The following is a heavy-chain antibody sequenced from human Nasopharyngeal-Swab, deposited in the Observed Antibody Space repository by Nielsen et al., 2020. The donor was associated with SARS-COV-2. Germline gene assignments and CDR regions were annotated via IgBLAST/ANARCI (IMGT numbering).Heavy chain of an antibody. CDR1: GGSISSNY. D-gene: IGHD1-26*01. CDR2: MSYSGST. Sequence: SETLPLTCTVSGGSISSNYWNWIRQPPGKGLEWIGYMSYSGSTNYNPSLNSRVTISLDTSKNQFSLRLSSVTSADTAVYYCARSLVGVSRHFDYWGQGALVTVSS. V-gene: IGHV4-59*01. CDR3: ARSLVGVSRHFDY. J-gene: IGHJ4*02.